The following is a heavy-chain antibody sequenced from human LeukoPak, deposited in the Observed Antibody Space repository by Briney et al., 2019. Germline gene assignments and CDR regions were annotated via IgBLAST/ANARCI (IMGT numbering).Heavy chain of an antibody. Sequence: ASVKVSCKASGGTFSSYAISWVRQAPGQGLEWMGGIIPIFGTANYALKFQGRVTITADESTSTAYMELSSLRSEDTAVHYCARAPPPYYDYVWGSYPYNWFDPWGQGTLVTVSS. CDR3: ARAPPPYYDYVWGSYPYNWFDP. J-gene: IGHJ5*02. V-gene: IGHV1-69*13. D-gene: IGHD3-16*01. CDR2: IIPIFGTA. CDR1: GGTFSSYA.